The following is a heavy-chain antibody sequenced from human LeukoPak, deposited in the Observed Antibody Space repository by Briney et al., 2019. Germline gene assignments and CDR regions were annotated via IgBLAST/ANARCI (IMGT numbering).Heavy chain of an antibody. CDR1: GGTSSSYT. D-gene: IGHD6-6*01. Sequence: SVKVSCKASGGTSSSYTISWVRQAPGQGLEWMGRIIPILGIANYAQKFQGRVTITADKSTSTAYMELSSLRSEGTAVYYCAIRPYSSSSYLDYWGQGTLVTVSS. CDR3: AIRPYSSSSYLDY. CDR2: IIPILGIA. V-gene: IGHV1-69*02. J-gene: IGHJ4*02.